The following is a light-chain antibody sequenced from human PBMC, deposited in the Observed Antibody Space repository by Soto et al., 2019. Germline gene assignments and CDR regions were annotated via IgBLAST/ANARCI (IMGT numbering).Light chain of an antibody. CDR2: DAS. CDR1: QSISSN. V-gene: IGKV3-11*01. CDR3: QQRSNWPPVT. J-gene: IGKJ4*01. Sequence: EVGVTQSRPPLSMSPGERANLSCRASQSISSNLAWYQEKPGQAPRLLIYDASNRATGIPARFSGSGSGTDFTLTISSLEPEDFGVYYCQQRSNWPPVTFGGGTKV.